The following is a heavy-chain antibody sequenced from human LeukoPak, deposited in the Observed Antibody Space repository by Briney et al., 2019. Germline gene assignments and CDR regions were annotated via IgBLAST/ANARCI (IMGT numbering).Heavy chain of an antibody. CDR2: IYYSGST. Sequence: PSETLSLTCTVSGGSISSYYWSWIRQPPGKGLEWIGYIYYSGSTNYNPSLKSRVTISVDTSKKQFSLKLSSVTAADTAVYYCARTYGSGSYAFDIWGQGTMVTVSS. CDR1: GGSISSYY. CDR3: ARTYGSGSYAFDI. V-gene: IGHV4-59*01. J-gene: IGHJ3*02. D-gene: IGHD3-10*01.